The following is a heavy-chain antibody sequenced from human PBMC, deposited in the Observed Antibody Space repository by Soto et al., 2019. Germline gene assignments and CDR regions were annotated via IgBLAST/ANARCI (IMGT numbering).Heavy chain of an antibody. D-gene: IGHD4-17*01. Sequence: SETLSLTCTVSGGSISSGGYYWSWIRQHPGKGLEWIGYIYYSGSTYYNPSLKSRVTISVDTSKNQFSLKLSSVTAADTAVYYCARTTVTTFDYDYWGQGTLVTVS. CDR2: IYYSGST. CDR1: GGSISSGGYY. V-gene: IGHV4-31*03. J-gene: IGHJ4*02. CDR3: ARTTVTTFDYDY.